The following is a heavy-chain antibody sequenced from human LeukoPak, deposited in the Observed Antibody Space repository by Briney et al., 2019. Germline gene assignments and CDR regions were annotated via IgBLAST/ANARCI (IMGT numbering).Heavy chain of an antibody. Sequence: ASVKVSCMASGYTFISNYIHWVRQAPGQGLEWMGVINPSGGSTSYAQKFQGSVSMTRDTSTSTVYMELSGLGSEDTAVYYCARVKGGSYSHFDYWGQGTLVTVSS. D-gene: IGHD1-26*01. CDR3: ARVKGGSYSHFDY. V-gene: IGHV1-46*01. J-gene: IGHJ4*02. CDR2: INPSGGST. CDR1: GYTFISNY.